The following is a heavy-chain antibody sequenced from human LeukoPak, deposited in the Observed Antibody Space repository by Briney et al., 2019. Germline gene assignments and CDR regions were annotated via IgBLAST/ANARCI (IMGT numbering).Heavy chain of an antibody. Sequence: GRSLRLSCAASGFTFSDYYMSWIRQAPGKGLEWVSYISSSSSYTNYADSVKGRFTISRDIAKNSLYLQMNSLRAEDTAVYYCARETVHYGMDVWGKGTTVTVSS. D-gene: IGHD2-21*02. J-gene: IGHJ6*04. CDR1: GFTFSDYY. CDR3: ARETVHYGMDV. V-gene: IGHV3-11*06. CDR2: ISSSSSYT.